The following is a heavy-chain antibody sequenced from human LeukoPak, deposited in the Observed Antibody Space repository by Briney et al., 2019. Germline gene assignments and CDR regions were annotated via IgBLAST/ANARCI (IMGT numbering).Heavy chain of an antibody. V-gene: IGHV4-39*07. CDR2: IYYSGRT. Sequence: PSETLSLTCSVSGSSISSSSDYWGWIRQPPGKGLEWIGSIYYSGRTYYNLSLKSRVSMSVDTSKRQFSLTLTSVTAADTAVYYCARIVRQDGGYLDLWGRGSLVTVSS. D-gene: IGHD3-16*02. J-gene: IGHJ2*01. CDR3: ARIVRQDGGYLDL. CDR1: GSSISSSSDY.